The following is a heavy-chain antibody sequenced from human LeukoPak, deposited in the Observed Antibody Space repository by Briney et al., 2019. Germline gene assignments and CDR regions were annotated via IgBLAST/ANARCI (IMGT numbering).Heavy chain of an antibody. CDR1: GYTFTAYY. V-gene: IGHV1-2*02. CDR2: IYDNSGST. CDR3: ARALGLNDWQWLGYY. J-gene: IGHJ4*02. D-gene: IGHD6-19*01. Sequence: GASVKVSCKASGYTFTAYYIHWVRKAPEQGLEWMGWIYDNSGSTKYAQKFQGRVTMTRDTSISTAYMELSRLRSDDTAIYYCARALGLNDWQWLGYYWGQGTLVTVSS.